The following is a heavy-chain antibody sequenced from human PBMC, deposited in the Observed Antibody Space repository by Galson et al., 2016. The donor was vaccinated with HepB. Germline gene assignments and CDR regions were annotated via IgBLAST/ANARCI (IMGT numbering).Heavy chain of an antibody. CDR1: GFPFSSYG. J-gene: IGHJ6*02. V-gene: IGHV3-33*06. CDR3: AKVLGAGYCGGSSCAMDV. Sequence: SLRLSCAASGFPFSSYGMHWVPQAPGKGLEWVTIVWADETNKYYADSGKGRFTISRDDSKNTLYLQRSSLRAEDTAVHYCAKVLGAGYCGGSSCAMDVWGQGTTVTVSS. D-gene: IGHD2-15*01. CDR2: VWADETNK.